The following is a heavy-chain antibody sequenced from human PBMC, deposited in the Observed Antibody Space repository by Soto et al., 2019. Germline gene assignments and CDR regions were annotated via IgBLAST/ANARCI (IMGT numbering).Heavy chain of an antibody. Sequence: PGGSLRLSCAAYGFSFKDYYMTWMRQTPEKGLEWISTITSSGGNAYYAASVKGRVTISRDNADNSLYLQMSGLRAEDTALYYCARNVYTNYVNCFDLWGQGTLVTVSS. J-gene: IGHJ5*02. D-gene: IGHD3-16*01. CDR2: ITSSGGNA. CDR1: GFSFKDYY. CDR3: ARNVYTNYVNCFDL. V-gene: IGHV3-11*01.